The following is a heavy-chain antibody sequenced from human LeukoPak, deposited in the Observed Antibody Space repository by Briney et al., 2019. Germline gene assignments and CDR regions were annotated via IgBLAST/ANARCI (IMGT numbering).Heavy chain of an antibody. CDR3: ARLPLAAAGRGYYYYYGMDV. CDR1: GGSISSYY. Sequence: SETLFLTCTVSGGSISSYYWSWIRQPPAKGLEWIGYIYYSGSTNYNPSLKSRVTISVDTSKNQFSLKLSSVTAADTAVYYCARLPLAAAGRGYYYYYGMDVWGQGTTVTVSS. J-gene: IGHJ6*02. CDR2: IYYSGST. D-gene: IGHD6-13*01. V-gene: IGHV4-59*08.